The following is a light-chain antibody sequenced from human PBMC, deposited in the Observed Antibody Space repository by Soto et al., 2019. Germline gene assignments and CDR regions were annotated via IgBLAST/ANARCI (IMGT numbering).Light chain of an antibody. Sequence: QSVLTQPASVSGSPGQSITISCTGSSSDIDTYNYVSWYQHHPDKAPKLVIYDVTNRPSGVSIRFSGSKFGNTASLTFSGLQAEDEAEYYCNSYTSSTTPYVFGTGTKVTGL. CDR2: DVT. CDR3: NSYTSSTTPYV. V-gene: IGLV2-14*03. CDR1: SSDIDTYNY. J-gene: IGLJ1*01.